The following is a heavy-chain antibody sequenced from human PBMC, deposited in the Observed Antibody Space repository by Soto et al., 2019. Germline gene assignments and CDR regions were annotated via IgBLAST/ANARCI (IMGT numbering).Heavy chain of an antibody. CDR1: GGTVASSHW. J-gene: IGHJ5*02. CDR3: ARDIVTAGGNHYFDP. D-gene: IGHD2-21*02. Sequence: QVQLQESGPRLVKPSASLSLTCGVAGGTVASSHWWRWVRQSPSRGLEWIGHGYHTGDTNFNPSLQSRVTCSVDKSNNQFSLRLTSLTAADTAVYFCARDIVTAGGNHYFDPWGPGTLVTVSS. CDR2: GYHTGDT. V-gene: IGHV4-4*02.